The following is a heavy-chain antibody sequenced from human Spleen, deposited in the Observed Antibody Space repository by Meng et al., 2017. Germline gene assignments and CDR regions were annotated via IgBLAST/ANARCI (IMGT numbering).Heavy chain of an antibody. J-gene: IGHJ5*02. Sequence: EVQLVESGGGLVKPGGCLRLSCATSGINFSTAWMTWFRQAPGKGLEWVGRIKSKPDGGKADYGAPVQGRFTISKDDSKNTLYLQINSLKTEDTAVYYCSTDRSWFDPWGQGTLVTVSS. CDR1: GINFSTAW. CDR3: STDRSWFDP. V-gene: IGHV3-15*01. CDR2: IKSKPDGGKA.